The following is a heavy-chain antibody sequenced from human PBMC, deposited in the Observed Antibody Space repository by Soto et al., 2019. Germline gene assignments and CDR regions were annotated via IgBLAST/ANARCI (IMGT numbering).Heavy chain of an antibody. V-gene: IGHV3-30-3*01. CDR2: ISYDGSNK. D-gene: IGHD3-3*01. J-gene: IGHJ3*02. CDR1: GFTFSSYA. CDR3: ARDLWLEDAFDI. Sequence: GGSLRLSSAASGFTFSSYAMHWVRQAPGKGLEWVAVISYDGSNKYYADSVKGRFTISRDNSKNTLYLQMNSLRAEDTAVYYCARDLWLEDAFDIWGQGTMVTVSS.